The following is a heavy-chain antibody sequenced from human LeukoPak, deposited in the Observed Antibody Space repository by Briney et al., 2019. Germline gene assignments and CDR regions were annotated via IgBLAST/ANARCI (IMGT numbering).Heavy chain of an antibody. CDR3: ARDSETQWLVFPSDWFDP. J-gene: IGHJ5*02. D-gene: IGHD6-19*01. V-gene: IGHV3-21*01. Sequence: GGSLRLSCAASGFTFSSYSMNWVRQAPGKGLEWVSSISSSSSYIYYADSVKGRFTISRDNAKNSLYLQMNSLRAEDTAVYYCARDSETQWLVFPSDWFDPWGQGTLVSVSS. CDR1: GFTFSSYS. CDR2: ISSSSSYI.